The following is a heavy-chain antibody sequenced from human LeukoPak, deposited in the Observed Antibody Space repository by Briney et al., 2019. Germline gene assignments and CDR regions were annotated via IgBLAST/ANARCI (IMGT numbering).Heavy chain of an antibody. J-gene: IGHJ5*02. CDR1: GFTFTNYA. D-gene: IGHD3-16*01. Sequence: AGGFLRLSCATSGFTFTNYAMNWVRQAPGKGLEWVSAVTGPGDTTYYADSVKGRFFMSREDSKTTVYLQMNSLRAEDTAIYYCAKGAEIDLWGQGTLVTVSS. V-gene: IGHV3-23*01. CDR3: AKGAEIDL. CDR2: VTGPGDTT.